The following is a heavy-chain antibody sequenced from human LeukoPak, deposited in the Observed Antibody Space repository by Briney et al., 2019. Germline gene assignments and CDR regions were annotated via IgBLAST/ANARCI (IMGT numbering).Heavy chain of an antibody. Sequence: SETLSLTCAVYGGSFSGYYWSWIRQPPGKGLGLIGEIDHSGSTNYNPSLKSRVTISVDTSKNQFSLKLSSVTAADTAVYYCARDKGYGSGSFDYWGLGTLVTVSS. V-gene: IGHV4-34*01. CDR3: ARDKGYGSGSFDY. CDR1: GGSFSGYY. J-gene: IGHJ4*02. CDR2: IDHSGST. D-gene: IGHD3-10*01.